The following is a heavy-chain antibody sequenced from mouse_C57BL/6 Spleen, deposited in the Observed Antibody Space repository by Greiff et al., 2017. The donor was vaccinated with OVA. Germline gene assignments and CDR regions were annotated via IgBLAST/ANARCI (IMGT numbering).Heavy chain of an antibody. CDR2: IWRGGST. D-gene: IGHD2-10*02. J-gene: IGHJ4*01. CDR3: AKTSLVEERAMDY. CDR1: GFSFTSYG. V-gene: IGHV2-5*01. Sequence: VKLQESGPGLVQPSQCLSITCTVSGFSFTSYGVHWVRQSPGKGLEWLGVIWRGGSTDYNAAFMSRLSITKDNSKSQGFFKMNSLQADDTAIYYCAKTSLVEERAMDYWGQGTSVTVSS.